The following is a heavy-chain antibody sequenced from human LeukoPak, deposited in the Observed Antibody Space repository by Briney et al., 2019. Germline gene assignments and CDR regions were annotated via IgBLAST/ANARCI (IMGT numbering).Heavy chain of an antibody. D-gene: IGHD2-21*02. J-gene: IGHJ4*02. CDR3: ARGLVVTATSTDY. Sequence: ASVKVSCKASGYTFTSYDINWVRQATGQGLEWMGWMNPNSGNTGYAQKFQGRVTMTRNTSISTAYMEPSSLRSEDTAVYYRARGLVVTATSTDYWGQGTLVTVSS. V-gene: IGHV1-8*01. CDR1: GYTFTSYD. CDR2: MNPNSGNT.